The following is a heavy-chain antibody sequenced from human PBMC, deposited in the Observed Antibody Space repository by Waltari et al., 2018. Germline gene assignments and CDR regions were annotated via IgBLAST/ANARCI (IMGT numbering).Heavy chain of an antibody. V-gene: IGHV1-46*01. CDR3: ALDTGALWMYV. J-gene: IGHJ6*02. Sequence: QVQLVQSGAEVKKPGASVKISCKTSEYTFTSSYIHWVRQAPGQGLEWMGIINPSGCSTIYAQKFQGRVTMTRDTSTSTVYMELSSLRSDDTAVYYCALDTGALWMYVWGQGTTVTVSS. D-gene: IGHD5-18*01. CDR1: EYTFTSSY. CDR2: INPSGCST.